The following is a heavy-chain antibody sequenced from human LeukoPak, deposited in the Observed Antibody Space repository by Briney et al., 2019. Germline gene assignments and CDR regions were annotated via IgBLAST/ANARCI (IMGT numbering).Heavy chain of an antibody. Sequence: SETLSLTCTVSGGSISSSSYYWGWIRQPPGKGLEWFGSMYYIGTTYYSPSLKGRVTISVDTSKNHFSLKLSSVTAADTAVYYCARHEDSSSSLHYYYYYMDVWGKGTTVTVSS. CDR2: MYYIGTT. V-gene: IGHV4-39*01. CDR1: GGSISSSSYY. D-gene: IGHD6-6*01. CDR3: ARHEDSSSSLHYYYYYMDV. J-gene: IGHJ6*03.